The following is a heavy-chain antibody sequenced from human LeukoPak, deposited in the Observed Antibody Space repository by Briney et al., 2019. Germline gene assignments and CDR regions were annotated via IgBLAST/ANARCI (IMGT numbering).Heavy chain of an antibody. CDR3: AREKYYDSSGYYFALDY. D-gene: IGHD3-22*01. J-gene: IGHJ4*02. Sequence: ETLSLTCAVYGGSFSGYYWSWIRQPPGKGLEWIGEINHSGSTNYNPSLKSRVTISVDTSKNQFSLKLTSVTAADTAVYYCAREKYYDSSGYYFALDYWGQGTLVTVSS. CDR2: INHSGST. CDR1: GGSFSGYY. V-gene: IGHV4-34*01.